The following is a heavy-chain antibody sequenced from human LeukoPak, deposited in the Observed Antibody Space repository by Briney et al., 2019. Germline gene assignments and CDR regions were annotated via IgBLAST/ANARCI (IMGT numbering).Heavy chain of an antibody. CDR3: ARVQDGYFDY. CDR2: IYYSGSI. CDR1: GGSISRGDYY. Sequence: SQTPSLTCTVSGGSISRGDYYWSWSRQPPGTGLEWIGYIYYSGSIYYNPSLKSRVTISVDTSKNQFSLKLSSVTAADTAVYYCARVQDGYFDYWGQGTLVTVSS. V-gene: IGHV4-30-4*01. J-gene: IGHJ4*02.